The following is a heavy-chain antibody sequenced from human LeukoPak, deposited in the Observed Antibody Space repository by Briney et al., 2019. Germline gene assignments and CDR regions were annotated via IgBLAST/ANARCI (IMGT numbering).Heavy chain of an antibody. CDR1: GFTFSSYS. Sequence: GGSLRLSCAASGFTFSSYSMNWVRQAPGKGLEWVSSISSSSSYIYYADSVKGRFTISRDNSKNTLYLQMNSLRAEDTAVYYCARDMWQGVAGFYYYYGMDVWGQGTTVTVSS. V-gene: IGHV3-21*01. CDR3: ARDMWQGVAGFYYYYGMDV. J-gene: IGHJ6*02. CDR2: ISSSSSYI. D-gene: IGHD6-19*01.